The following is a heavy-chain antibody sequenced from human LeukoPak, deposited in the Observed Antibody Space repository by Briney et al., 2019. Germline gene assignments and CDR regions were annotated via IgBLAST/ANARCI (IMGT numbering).Heavy chain of an antibody. V-gene: IGHV3-23*01. CDR2: ISGSGGGT. CDR3: AKASSNYFYYFEY. J-gene: IGHJ4*02. CDR1: GFTFTGYA. D-gene: IGHD2/OR15-2a*01. Sequence: GGSLRLSCAASGFTFTGYAMTWVRQAPRKGLEWVSAISGSGGGTYYADSVKGRFTISRDNSKNTLYLQTNTLRDEDTAVYYCAKASSNYFYYFEYWGQGTLVTVSS.